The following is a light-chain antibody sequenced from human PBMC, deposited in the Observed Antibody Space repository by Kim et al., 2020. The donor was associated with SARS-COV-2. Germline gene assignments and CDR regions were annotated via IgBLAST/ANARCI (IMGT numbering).Light chain of an antibody. CDR2: GAS. V-gene: IGKV3-15*01. J-gene: IGKJ2*01. CDR3: QQYNNWPPYT. CDR1: QSVSSN. Sequence: VSPGERATLSCRASQSVSSNLAWYQQKPGQAPRLLIYGASTRATGIPARFSGNGSGTEFTLTISSLQSEDFAVYYCQQYNNWPPYTFGQGTKLEIK.